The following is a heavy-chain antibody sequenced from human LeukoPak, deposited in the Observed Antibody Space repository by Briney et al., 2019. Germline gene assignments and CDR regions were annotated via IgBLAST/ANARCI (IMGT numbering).Heavy chain of an antibody. J-gene: IGHJ3*02. CDR2: ISGSGGST. D-gene: IGHD2-2*01. CDR3: ARYGRGYCSSTSCYYDAFDI. V-gene: IGHV3-23*01. Sequence: GGSLRLSCAASGFTFSSYAMSWVRQAPGKGLEWVSAISGSGGSTYYADSVKGRFTISRDNSKNTLYLQMNSLRAEDTAVYYCARYGRGYCSSTSCYYDAFDIWGQGTMVTVSS. CDR1: GFTFSSYA.